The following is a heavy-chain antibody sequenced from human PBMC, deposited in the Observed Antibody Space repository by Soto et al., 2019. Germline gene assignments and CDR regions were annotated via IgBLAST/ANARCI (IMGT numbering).Heavy chain of an antibody. Sequence: LRLSCTVSGGSISSGDYYWSWIRQPPGKGLEWIGYIYYSGSTYYNPSLKSRVTISVDTSKNQFSLKLSSVTAADTAVYYCATGFITMVRGVIIIWGQGTLVTVSS. V-gene: IGHV4-30-4*01. CDR1: GGSISSGDYY. CDR2: IYYSGST. D-gene: IGHD3-10*01. J-gene: IGHJ4*02. CDR3: ATGFITMVRGVIII.